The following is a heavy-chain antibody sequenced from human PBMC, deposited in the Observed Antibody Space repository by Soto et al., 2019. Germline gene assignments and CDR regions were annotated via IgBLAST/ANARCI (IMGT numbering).Heavy chain of an antibody. V-gene: IGHV3-15*01. CDR3: TTDIPGGDGGFDY. CDR1: GFTFSNAW. Sequence: GGSLRLSCAASGFTFSNAWMSWVRQAPGKGLEWVGRIKSKTDGGTTDYAAPVKGRFTISKDDSKNKLYLQMNSLKTEDTAVYYCTTDIPGGDGGFDYWGQGTLVTVSS. J-gene: IGHJ4*02. CDR2: IKSKTDGGTT. D-gene: IGHD2-21*01.